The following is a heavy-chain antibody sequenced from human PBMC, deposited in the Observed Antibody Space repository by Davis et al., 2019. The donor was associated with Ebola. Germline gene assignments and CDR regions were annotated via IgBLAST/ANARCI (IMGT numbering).Heavy chain of an antibody. J-gene: IGHJ6*02. CDR3: ARHRHYGMDV. CDR2: VYYSGST. Sequence: SETLSLTCTVSGGSVSSAEYSWHWIRQPPGGGLEWIGYVYYSGSTVYNPSLKSRITMSLDTSRNQFSLKLSSVTAADTAVYYCARHRHYGMDVWGQGTTVTVSS. CDR1: GGSVSSAEYS. V-gene: IGHV4-30-4*07.